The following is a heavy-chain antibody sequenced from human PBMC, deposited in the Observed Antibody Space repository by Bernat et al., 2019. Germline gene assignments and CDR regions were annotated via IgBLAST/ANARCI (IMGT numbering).Heavy chain of an antibody. J-gene: IGHJ4*02. D-gene: IGHD3-22*01. Sequence: QVQLVESGGGVVQPGRSLRLSCAASGFTFSSYGMHWVRQAPGKGLEWVAVISYDGSNKYYADSVKGRFIISRDNSKNTLYLQMNSLRAEDTAVYYCAKPGAPYYDSSGYYYWGQGTLVTVSS. V-gene: IGHV3-30*18. CDR2: ISYDGSNK. CDR1: GFTFSSYG. CDR3: AKPGAPYYDSSGYYY.